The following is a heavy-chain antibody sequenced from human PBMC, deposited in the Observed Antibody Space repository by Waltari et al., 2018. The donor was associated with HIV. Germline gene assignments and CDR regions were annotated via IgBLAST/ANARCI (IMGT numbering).Heavy chain of an antibody. CDR2: ICYDGTDE. CDR3: ARERGYTSPFDY. D-gene: IGHD5-18*01. J-gene: IGHJ4*02. Sequence: QVQLVESGGGVVEPGRSLRLTCATSGFTFRSYGIHWVRQAPGKGLEWVAVICYDGTDEYYVDSVKGRFTISRDNSKNTVYLQMSSLRAEDTGVYFCARERGYTSPFDYWGQGTLVTVSS. V-gene: IGHV3-33*01. CDR1: GFTFRSYG.